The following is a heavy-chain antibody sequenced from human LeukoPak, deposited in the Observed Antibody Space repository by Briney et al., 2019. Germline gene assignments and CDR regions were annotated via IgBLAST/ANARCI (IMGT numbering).Heavy chain of an antibody. CDR1: RFSVSSYG. Sequence: GGSLRLSCAASRFSVSSYGMNWVRQAPGKGLEWVSYISSSRSIIYYADSVKGRFTVSRDNAKNSLYLQMNSLGAEDTAVYYCARGRIVAGVRYWGQGTLVTVSS. CDR2: ISSSRSII. D-gene: IGHD3-22*01. V-gene: IGHV3-48*04. CDR3: ARGRIVAGVRY. J-gene: IGHJ4*02.